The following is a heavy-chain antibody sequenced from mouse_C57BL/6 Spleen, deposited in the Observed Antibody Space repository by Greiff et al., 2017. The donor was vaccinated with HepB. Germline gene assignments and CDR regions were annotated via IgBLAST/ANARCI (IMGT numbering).Heavy chain of an antibody. CDR3: AGYDDSYYYAMDY. CDR1: GYTFTSYG. Sequence: QVQLQQSGAELARPGASVKLSCKASGYTFTSYGISWVKQRPGQGLEWIGEIYPRSGNTYYNEKFKGKATLTADKSSSTAYMELRSLTSEDSAVYFCAGYDDSYYYAMDYWGQGTSVTVSS. D-gene: IGHD2-4*01. J-gene: IGHJ4*01. V-gene: IGHV1-81*01. CDR2: IYPRSGNT.